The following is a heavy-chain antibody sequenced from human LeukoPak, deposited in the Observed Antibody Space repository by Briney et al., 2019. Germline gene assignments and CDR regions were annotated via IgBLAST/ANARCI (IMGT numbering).Heavy chain of an antibody. V-gene: IGHV3-33*01. CDR3: ARSMVRGVIIQPGDY. J-gene: IGHJ4*02. D-gene: IGHD3-10*01. CDR2: IWYDGSNK. Sequence: GRTLRLSCEASGFTFSSYGMHWVREAPGKGLEWGAVIWYDGSNKYYADSVKGRFTISRDNSKNTLYLQMNSLRAEDTAVYYCARSMVRGVIIQPGDYWGQGTLVTVSS. CDR1: GFTFSSYG.